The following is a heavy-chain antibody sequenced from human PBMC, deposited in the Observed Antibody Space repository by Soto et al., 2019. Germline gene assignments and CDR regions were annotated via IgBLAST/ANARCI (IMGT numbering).Heavy chain of an antibody. D-gene: IGHD2-21*02. J-gene: IGHJ4*02. CDR2: MYYTGSV. V-gene: IGHV4-31*03. CDR3: ARDGSVTEVSAFDS. Sequence: QVQLQESGPGLVKPSQTLSLTCTVSGGSIRSGGSYWTWIRQHPGKGLEWIGYMYYTGSVYYNPSLEGRGTISMDTSKNQFSLTRSSVTAADTAVYYCARDGSVTEVSAFDSWGPGTLVTVSS. CDR1: GGSIRSGGSY.